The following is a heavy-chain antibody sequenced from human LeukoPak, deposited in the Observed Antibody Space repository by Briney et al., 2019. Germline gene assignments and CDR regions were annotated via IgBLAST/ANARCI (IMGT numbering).Heavy chain of an antibody. J-gene: IGHJ4*02. CDR2: ISGSGGST. Sequence: GGSLRLSCAASGFTFSSYAMSWVRQAPGKGLEWVSAISGSGGSTYYADSVKGRFTISRDNSKNTLYLQMNSLRAEDTAVYYCAKGVGYYYDSSGYYYFDYWGQETLVTVSS. CDR3: AKGVGYYYDSSGYYYFDY. V-gene: IGHV3-23*01. D-gene: IGHD3-22*01. CDR1: GFTFSSYA.